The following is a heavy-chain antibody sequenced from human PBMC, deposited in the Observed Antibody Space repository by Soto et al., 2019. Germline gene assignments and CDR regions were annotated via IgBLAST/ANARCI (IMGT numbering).Heavy chain of an antibody. D-gene: IGHD6-13*01. J-gene: IGHJ5*02. CDR3: ARIIRIAAAGTGWLDP. CDR1: GYTFTSYG. V-gene: IGHV1-18*01. Sequence: SVKVSCKASGYTFTSYGISWVRQAPGQGLEWMGWISAYNGNTNYAQKLQGRVTMTTDTSTSTAYMELRSLRSDDTAVYYCARIIRIAAAGTGWLDPWGQGTLVTVSS. CDR2: ISAYNGNT.